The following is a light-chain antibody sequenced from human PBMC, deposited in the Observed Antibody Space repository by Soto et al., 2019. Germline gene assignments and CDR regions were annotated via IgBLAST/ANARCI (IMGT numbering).Light chain of an antibody. J-gene: IGKJ5*01. CDR2: TAS. Sequence: DIQMTQSPSSLAASVGDRVTITCRASQSIRNYLNWYQQKPGKPPKLLIYTASSLQSGVPSRFSGSGSGTDFTLTISSLQPEDFATYYCQQSSSTSITFGQGTRLEIK. CDR3: QQSSSTSIT. V-gene: IGKV1-39*01. CDR1: QSIRNY.